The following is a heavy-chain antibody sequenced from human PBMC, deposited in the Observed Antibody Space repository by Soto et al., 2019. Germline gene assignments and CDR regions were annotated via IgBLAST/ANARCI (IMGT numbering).Heavy chain of an antibody. J-gene: IGHJ4*02. CDR3: ERAVVGLYYFDY. CDR2: MNPNSGNT. CDR1: GYTFTSYD. D-gene: IGHD2-15*01. Sequence: SVKVSCKTAGYTFTSYDINRVLQTTGQGREWMGGMNPNSGNTGYAQKIQGRVTMTRNTSISTAYMELSSLRSEDTAVHYYERAVVGLYYFDYWGQGTLVTVSS. V-gene: IGHV1-8*01.